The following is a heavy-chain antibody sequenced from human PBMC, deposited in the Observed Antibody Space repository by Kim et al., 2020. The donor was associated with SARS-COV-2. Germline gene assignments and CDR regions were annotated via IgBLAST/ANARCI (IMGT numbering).Heavy chain of an antibody. CDR2: INYSRST. CDR1: GGSISSSCYY. V-gene: IGHV4-39*02. Sequence: SETLSHTCTVSGGSISSSCYYWSWIRQPPGKGLEWIGSINYSRSTYYNPSLKSRVTISVDTSKNQFSLKLSSVTATDTAVYYCARDIRGALRGIVVVRAATFDPWGQGTLVTVSS. J-gene: IGHJ5*02. D-gene: IGHD2-2*01. CDR3: ARDIRGALRGIVVVRAATFDP.